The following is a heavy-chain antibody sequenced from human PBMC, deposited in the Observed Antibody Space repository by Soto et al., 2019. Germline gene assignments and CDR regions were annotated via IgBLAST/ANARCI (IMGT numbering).Heavy chain of an antibody. D-gene: IGHD6-6*01. J-gene: IGHJ6*03. Sequence: QVQLVESGGGVVQPGKSLRLSCAASGFTFTRHGMHWVRQAPGKGLEWVAFISYDGSAKYYVDSVKGRFTLSRDNSRNMLYLQMNSLRAEDTALYYCAKDSGVVSISSSALRNKYSYMDVWGKGTTVTVSS. CDR2: ISYDGSAK. CDR1: GFTFTRHG. V-gene: IGHV3-30*18. CDR3: AKDSGVVSISSSALRNKYSYMDV.